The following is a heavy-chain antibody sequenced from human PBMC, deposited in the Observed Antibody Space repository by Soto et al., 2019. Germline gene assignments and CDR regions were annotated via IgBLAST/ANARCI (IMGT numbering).Heavy chain of an antibody. D-gene: IGHD2-2*01. CDR2: IIPIFGTA. CDR1: GGTFSSYA. J-gene: IGHJ6*02. V-gene: IGHV1-69*13. Sequence: SVKVSCKASGGTFSSYAISWVRQAPGQGLEWMGGIIPIFGTANYAQKFQGRVTITADESTSTAYMELSSLRSEDTAVYYCAREIVVVPAATLYYYYYGMDVWGQGTTVTVSS. CDR3: AREIVVVPAATLYYYYYGMDV.